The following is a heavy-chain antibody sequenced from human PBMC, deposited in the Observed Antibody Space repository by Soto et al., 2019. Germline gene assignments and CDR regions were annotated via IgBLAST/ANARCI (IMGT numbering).Heavy chain of an antibody. Sequence: EVQLLESGGGLVQPGGSLRLSCAASGFTFSSYAMSWVRQAPGKGLDWVSAISGSGGSTYYADSVKGRFTISRDNSKNTLYLQMNSLRAEDTAVYYCAKDRLGLSSSWYVDYWAQGTLVTVSS. CDR2: ISGSGGST. CDR3: AKDRLGLSSSWYVDY. J-gene: IGHJ4*02. D-gene: IGHD6-13*01. CDR1: GFTFSSYA. V-gene: IGHV3-23*01.